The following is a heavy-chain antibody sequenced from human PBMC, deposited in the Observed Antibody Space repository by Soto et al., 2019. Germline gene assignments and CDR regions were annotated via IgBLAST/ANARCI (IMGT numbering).Heavy chain of an antibody. J-gene: IGHJ4*02. CDR3: VRHVGAYYFDY. CDR1: GGSISSSSYY. Sequence: QLQLQESGPGLVKPSETLSLTCTVSGGSISSSSYYWGWIRQPPGKGLEWIGSIYYSGSTYYNPSLKSRVTISVDTSKNQFSLKLSSVTAADTAVYYCVRHVGAYYFDYWGQGTLVTVSS. D-gene: IGHD3-16*01. V-gene: IGHV4-39*01. CDR2: IYYSGST.